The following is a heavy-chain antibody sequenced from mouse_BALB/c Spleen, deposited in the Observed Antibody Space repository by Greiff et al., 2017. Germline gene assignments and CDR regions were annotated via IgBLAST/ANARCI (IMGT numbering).Heavy chain of an antibody. Sequence: QVQLKQSGPGLVAPSQSLSITCTVSGFSLTGYGVNWVRQPPGKGLEWLGMIWGDGSTDYNSALKSRLSISKDNSKSQVFLKMNSLQTDDTARYYCAREPETARATGFAYWGQGTLVTVSA. J-gene: IGHJ3*01. CDR2: IWGDGST. D-gene: IGHD3-2*01. CDR3: AREPETARATGFAY. CDR1: GFSLTGYG. V-gene: IGHV2-6-7*01.